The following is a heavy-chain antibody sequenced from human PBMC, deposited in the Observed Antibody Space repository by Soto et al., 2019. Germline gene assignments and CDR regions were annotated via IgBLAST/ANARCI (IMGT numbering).Heavy chain of an antibody. Sequence: ASVKVSCKASGYTFTSYGISWVRQAPGQGLEWMGWISAYNGNTNYAQKLQGSVTMTTDTSTSTAYMELRSLRSDDTAVYSCARDPIDCSGGSCYSYYYYGMDVWGQGTTVTVSS. CDR3: ARDPIDCSGGSCYSYYYYGMDV. J-gene: IGHJ6*02. CDR2: ISAYNGNT. V-gene: IGHV1-18*01. CDR1: GYTFTSYG. D-gene: IGHD2-15*01.